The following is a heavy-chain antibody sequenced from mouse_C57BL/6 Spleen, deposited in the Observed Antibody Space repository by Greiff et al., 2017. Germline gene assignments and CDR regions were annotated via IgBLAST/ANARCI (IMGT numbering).Heavy chain of an antibody. CDR2: FHPYNDDT. D-gene: IGHD1-1*01. CDR1: GYTFTTYP. Sequence: QVQLKESGAELVKPGASVKMSCKASGYTFTTYPIEWMKQNHGKSLEWIGNFHPYNDDTKYNEKFKGKATLTVEKSSSTVYLELSRLTSDDSAVYYCARSYNYGSSSWYFDVWGTGTTVTVSS. CDR3: ARSYNYGSSSWYFDV. J-gene: IGHJ1*03. V-gene: IGHV1-47*01.